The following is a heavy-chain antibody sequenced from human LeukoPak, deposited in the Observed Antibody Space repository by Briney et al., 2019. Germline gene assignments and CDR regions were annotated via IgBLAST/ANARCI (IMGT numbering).Heavy chain of an antibody. CDR3: ARGPIVVVPADAFDI. D-gene: IGHD2-2*01. Sequence: PSETLSLTCTVSGGSISDNYWSWIRQPPGKGLEWIGYAYYSGHTNYNSSLKSRVTMSLDTSKSQFSLRLSSVTAADTAVYYCARGPIVVVPADAFDIWGQGTMVTVSS. V-gene: IGHV4-59*12. CDR1: GGSISDNY. CDR2: AYYSGHT. J-gene: IGHJ3*02.